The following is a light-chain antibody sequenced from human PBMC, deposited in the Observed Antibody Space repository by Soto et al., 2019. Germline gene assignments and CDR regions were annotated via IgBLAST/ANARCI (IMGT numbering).Light chain of an antibody. V-gene: IGLV1-47*01. CDR1: SSNIGNNY. Sequence: QSVLTQPPSASGISGQRVTISCSGSSSNIGNNYVYWYQQFPGTAPKLLISKNDQRPSGVPDRFSGSKSGTSASLAISGLRSEDEADYYCAAWDDSLSVLFGGGTKVTVL. J-gene: IGLJ2*01. CDR2: KND. CDR3: AAWDDSLSVL.